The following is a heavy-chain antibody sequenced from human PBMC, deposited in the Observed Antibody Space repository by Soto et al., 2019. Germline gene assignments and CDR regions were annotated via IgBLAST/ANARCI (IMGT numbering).Heavy chain of an antibody. CDR3: ARFRGPRVVVVAATVIAYGMDV. V-gene: IGHV4-34*01. Sequence: SETLSLTCAVYGGSFSGYYWSWIRQPPGKGLEWIGEINHSGSTNYNPSLKSRVTISVDTSKNQFSLKLSSVTAADTAVYYCARFRGPRVVVVAATVIAYGMDVWGQGTTVTVSS. CDR1: GGSFSGYY. J-gene: IGHJ6*02. D-gene: IGHD2-15*01. CDR2: INHSGST.